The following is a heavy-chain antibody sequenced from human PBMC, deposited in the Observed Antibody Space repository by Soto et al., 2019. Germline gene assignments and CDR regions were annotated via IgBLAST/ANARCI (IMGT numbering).Heavy chain of an antibody. J-gene: IGHJ6*02. CDR3: ARGVRVDGYPPSYYYGMDV. D-gene: IGHD5-12*01. Sequence: PSETLSLTCTVSGGSVSSGSYYWSWIRQPPGKGLEWIGYIYYSRSTNYNPSLKSRVTISVDTSKSQFSLKLSSVTAADTAVYYCARGVRVDGYPPSYYYGMDVWGQGTTVTVSS. V-gene: IGHV4-61*01. CDR2: IYYSRST. CDR1: GGSVSSGSYY.